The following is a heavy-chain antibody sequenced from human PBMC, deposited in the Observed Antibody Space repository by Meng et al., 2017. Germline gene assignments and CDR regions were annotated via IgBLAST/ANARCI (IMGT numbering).Heavy chain of an antibody. V-gene: IGHV4-34*01. CDR3: ARESSGGKNWFDP. CDR2: INHSGST. CDR1: GGSFSGYY. Sequence: QGQLQQWGAGLLKPSETLSLPCAVHGGSFSGYYWSWIRQPPGKGLEWIGEINHSGSTNYNPSLKSRVTISVDTSKNQFSLKLSSVTAADTAVYYCARESSGGKNWFDPWGQGTLVTVSS. D-gene: IGHD2-15*01. J-gene: IGHJ5*02.